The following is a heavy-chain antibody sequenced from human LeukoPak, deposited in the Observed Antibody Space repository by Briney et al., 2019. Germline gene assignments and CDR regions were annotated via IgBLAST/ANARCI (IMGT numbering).Heavy chain of an antibody. CDR2: INSDGSST. CDR3: ARSTGRD. V-gene: IGHV3-74*01. CDR1: GFTFSGSA. D-gene: IGHD1-14*01. J-gene: IGHJ4*02. Sequence: GGSLRLSCAASGFTFSGSALHWVRQAPGKGLVWVSRINSDGSSTSYADSVKGRFTIYRDNAKNTLYLQMNSLRAEDTAVYYCARSTGRDWGQGTLVTVSS.